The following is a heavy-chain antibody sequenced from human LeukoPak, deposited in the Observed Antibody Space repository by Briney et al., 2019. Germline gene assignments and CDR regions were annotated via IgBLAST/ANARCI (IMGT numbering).Heavy chain of an antibody. D-gene: IGHD6-6*01. CDR3: TRTYSSSSIDY. CDR1: GGSISTYY. J-gene: IGHJ4*02. CDR2: IFYTGST. Sequence: SETLSLTCTVSGGSISTYYWSWIRQPPGKGLEWLGYIFYTGSTNYNPSLKSRVTMSIDTSKNQFSLKLSSVTAADTAVYYCTRTYSSSSIDYWGQRALVTVSS. V-gene: IGHV4-59*01.